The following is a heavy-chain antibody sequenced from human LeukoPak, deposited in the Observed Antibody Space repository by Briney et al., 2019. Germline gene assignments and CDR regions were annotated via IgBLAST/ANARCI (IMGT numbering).Heavy chain of an antibody. CDR2: ISSSSSYI. J-gene: IGHJ6*03. Sequence: GGSLRLSCAASGFTFSSYSMNWVRQAPGKGLEWVSSISSSSSYIYYADSVKGRFTISRDNAKNSLYLQMNSLRAEDTAVYYCARESGSYLFYYYYYYYMDVWGKGTTVTVSS. D-gene: IGHD1-26*01. CDR1: GFTFSSYS. V-gene: IGHV3-21*01. CDR3: ARESGSYLFYYYYYYYMDV.